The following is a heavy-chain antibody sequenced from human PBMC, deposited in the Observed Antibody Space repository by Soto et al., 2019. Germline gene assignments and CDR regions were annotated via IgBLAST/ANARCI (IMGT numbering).Heavy chain of an antibody. CDR3: ARRRASSAFDI. CDR1: GFTFSSYA. V-gene: IGHV3-30-3*01. D-gene: IGHD6-6*01. CDR2: ISYDGSNK. Sequence: QVQLVESGGGVVQPGRSLRLSCAASGFTFSSYAMHWVRQAPGKGLEWVAVISYDGSNKYYADSVKGRFTISRDNSKNRLYLQMNSRRAEDTAVYYCARRRASSAFDIWGEGTMVTVSS. J-gene: IGHJ3*02.